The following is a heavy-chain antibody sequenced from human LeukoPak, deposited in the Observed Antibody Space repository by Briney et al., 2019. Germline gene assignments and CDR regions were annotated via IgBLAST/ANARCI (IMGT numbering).Heavy chain of an antibody. Sequence: VASVKVSCKASGYTFTGYHMHWVRQAPGKGLEWMGGFDPEDGETIYAQKFQGRVTMTEDTSTDTAYMELSSLRSEDTAVYYCATSWLLRSGMDVWGQGTTVTVSS. CDR1: GYTFTGYH. CDR3: ATSWLLRSGMDV. CDR2: FDPEDGET. D-gene: IGHD3-22*01. J-gene: IGHJ6*02. V-gene: IGHV1-24*01.